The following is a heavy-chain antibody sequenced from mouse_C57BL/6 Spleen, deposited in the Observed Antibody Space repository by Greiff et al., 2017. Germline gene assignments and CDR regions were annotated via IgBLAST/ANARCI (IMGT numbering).Heavy chain of an antibody. D-gene: IGHD1-1*01. V-gene: IGHV1-69*01. CDR1: GYTFTSYW. CDR3: ARRMGSRFDY. Sequence: QVQLQQPGAELVMPGASVKLSCKASGYTFTSYWMHWVKQRPGQGLEWIGELDPSDSYTNYNQKFKGKSTLTVDKSSSTAYMQLSSLTSEDSAVYYCARRMGSRFDYWGQGTTLTVSS. CDR2: LDPSDSYT. J-gene: IGHJ2*01.